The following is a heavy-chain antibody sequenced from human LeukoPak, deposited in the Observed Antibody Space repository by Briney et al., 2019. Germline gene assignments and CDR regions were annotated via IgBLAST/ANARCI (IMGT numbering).Heavy chain of an antibody. V-gene: IGHV4-34*01. Sequence: PSETLSLTCAVYGGSFSGYYWSWIRQPPGKGLEWIGEINHSGSTNYNPSLKSRVTISVDTSKNQFSLKLSSVTAADTAVYYCARRRGYSLNYFDYWGQGTLVTVPS. CDR3: ARRRGYSLNYFDY. CDR2: INHSGST. D-gene: IGHD5-18*01. CDR1: GGSFSGYY. J-gene: IGHJ4*02.